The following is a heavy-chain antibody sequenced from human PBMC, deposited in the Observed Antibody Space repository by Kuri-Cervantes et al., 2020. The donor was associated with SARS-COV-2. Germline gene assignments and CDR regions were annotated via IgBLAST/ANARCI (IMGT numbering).Heavy chain of an antibody. J-gene: IGHJ6*02. V-gene: IGHV3-30-3*01. Sequence: GGSLRLSCAASGFTFSSYAMHWVRQAPGKGLEWVAVISYDGSNKYYADSVMGRFTISRDNSKNTLYLQMNSLRAEDTAVYYCARSGVTVGATSSYYYYYYGMDVWGQGTTVTVSS. CDR2: ISYDGSNK. CDR1: GFTFSSYA. CDR3: ARSGVTVGATSSYYYYYYGMDV. D-gene: IGHD1-26*01.